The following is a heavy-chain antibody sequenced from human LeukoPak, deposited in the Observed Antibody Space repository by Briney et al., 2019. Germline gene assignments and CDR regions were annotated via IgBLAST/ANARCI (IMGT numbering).Heavy chain of an antibody. CDR1: GYTFTSYA. V-gene: IGHV7-4-1*02. D-gene: IGHD6-13*01. CDR2: INTNTGNP. Sequence: ASVKVSCKASGYTFTSYAMNWVRQAPGQGLEWMGWINTNTGNPTYAQGFTGRFVFSLDTSVSTAFLQISSLKAEDTAVYYCARDILLEWLVAAAGPASWFDPWGQGTLVTVSS. CDR3: ARDILLEWLVAAAGPASWFDP. J-gene: IGHJ5*02.